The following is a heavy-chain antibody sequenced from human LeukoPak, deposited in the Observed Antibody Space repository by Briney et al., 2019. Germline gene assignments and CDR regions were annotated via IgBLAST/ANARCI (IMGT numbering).Heavy chain of an antibody. CDR3: ARDSGIKSYYYYGMDV. V-gene: IGHV3-33*01. CDR2: IWYDGRNK. Sequence: GGSLRLSCAASGFTFSSYGMHWVRQAPGKGLEWVAVIWYDGRNKYYADFVKGRFTISRDNSKHTLYLQMNSLRAEDTAVYYCARDSGIKSYYYYGMDVWGQGTTVTVSS. D-gene: IGHD3-10*01. CDR1: GFTFSSYG. J-gene: IGHJ6*02.